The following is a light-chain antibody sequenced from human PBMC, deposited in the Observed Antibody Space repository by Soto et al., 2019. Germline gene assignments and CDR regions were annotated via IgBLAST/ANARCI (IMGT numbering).Light chain of an antibody. CDR2: EVN. Sequence: QSALPQPASVSGSPGQAITISCTGTSGDVGGYNYVSWYQLDPGKAPKPIIYEVNNRPSGVSNRFSGSKSGNSASLTISGLQAEVEAAYYFTPYTSGGPGVFGRGTKLTVL. CDR1: SGDVGGYNY. J-gene: IGLJ3*02. V-gene: IGLV2-14*01. CDR3: TPYTSGGPGV.